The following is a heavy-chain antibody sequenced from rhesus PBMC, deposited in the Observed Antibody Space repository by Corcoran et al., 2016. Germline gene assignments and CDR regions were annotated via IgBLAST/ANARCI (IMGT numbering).Heavy chain of an antibody. CDR1: GYPFTSYS. D-gene: IGHD4-23*01. CDR2: STPSNGNA. J-gene: IGHJ4*01. V-gene: IGHV1-200*01. Sequence: QVQLVQSGAEVKNPGASVKVSCKASGYPFTSYSINWVRQAPGQGIEWMEWSTPSNGNAAYAQKCHGRVTMTSDTSTSTAYMELSSLRSEDTAVYYCVGWMNTVTHWGQGVLVTVSS. CDR3: VGWMNTVTH.